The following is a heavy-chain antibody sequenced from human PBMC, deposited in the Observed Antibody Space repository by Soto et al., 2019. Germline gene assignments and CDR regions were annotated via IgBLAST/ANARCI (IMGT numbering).Heavy chain of an antibody. D-gene: IGHD4-17*01. CDR1: GFTFSSYA. J-gene: IGHJ4*02. CDR2: ISGSGGGT. V-gene: IGHV3-23*01. Sequence: GGSLRLSCAAYGFTFSSYAMSWVRQAPGKGLEWVSVISGSGGGTYYADSVKGRFAISRDNSENKLYLQMNSLRAEDTAVYYCAKSVPGYGDSTQEYYFDYWGQGTLVTVSS. CDR3: AKSVPGYGDSTQEYYFDY.